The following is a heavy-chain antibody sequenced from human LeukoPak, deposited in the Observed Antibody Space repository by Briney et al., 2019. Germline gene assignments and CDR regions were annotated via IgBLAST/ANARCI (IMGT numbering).Heavy chain of an antibody. CDR2: INLKRGDT. CDR3: ARGPGGYGDY. V-gene: IGHV1-2*02. Sequence: GASVKVSCKASAYTFTAFYMHWVRQAPGQGLEWMGWINLKRGDTNSAQKFQGRVTMTRDTSISAASLELSGLTYDDTAVYYCARGPGGYGDYWGQGTLVTVSS. J-gene: IGHJ4*02. D-gene: IGHD3-22*01. CDR1: AYTFTAFY.